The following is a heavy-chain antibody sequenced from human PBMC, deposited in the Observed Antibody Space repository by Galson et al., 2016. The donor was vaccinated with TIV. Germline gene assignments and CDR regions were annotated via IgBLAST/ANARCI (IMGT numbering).Heavy chain of an antibody. CDR3: ARSGDYGDY. CDR2: INPDSGNT. Sequence: SVKVSCKASGYTFTSYHINWVRQATGQGLEWMGWINPDSGNTGYVQKFQGRVTMTRNISASTVYMELSSLISEDTAVYYCARSGDYGDYWGQGTLVTVSS. V-gene: IGHV1-8*02. CDR1: GYTFTSYH. J-gene: IGHJ4*02. D-gene: IGHD4-17*01.